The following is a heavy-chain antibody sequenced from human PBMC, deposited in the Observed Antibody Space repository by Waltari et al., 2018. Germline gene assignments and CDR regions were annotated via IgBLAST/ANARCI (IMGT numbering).Heavy chain of an antibody. CDR1: GFTVTTNY. J-gene: IGHJ2*01. CDR3: ARNRPFDL. V-gene: IGHV3-53*02. Sequence: EVQMEETGGGLIQPGGSLRLSCAASGFTVTTNYMGWVRQAPGKGLEWVSVLYSGGSTYYADSVKGRFTISRDISKNMLYLQMNSLRAEDTAVYYCARNRPFDLWGRGTLVTVSS. CDR2: LYSGGST.